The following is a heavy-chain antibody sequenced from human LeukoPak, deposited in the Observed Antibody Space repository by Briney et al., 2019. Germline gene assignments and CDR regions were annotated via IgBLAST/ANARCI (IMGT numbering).Heavy chain of an antibody. CDR2: ISDYNGNT. Sequence: ASVKVSCKASGYTFTSHGISWVRQAPGQGLEWMGWISDYNGNTNYAQKLQGRVTMTTDTSTSTAYMELRRLRSDDTAVYYCARDLYRDSLPVSWFDPWGQGTLVTVSS. CDR3: ARDLYRDSLPVSWFDP. CDR1: GYTFTSHG. V-gene: IGHV1-18*01. J-gene: IGHJ5*02. D-gene: IGHD4-11*01.